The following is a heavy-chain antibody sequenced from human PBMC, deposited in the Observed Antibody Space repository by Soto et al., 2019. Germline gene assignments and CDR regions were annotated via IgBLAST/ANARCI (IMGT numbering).Heavy chain of an antibody. CDR3: ASQYGWDAFDI. D-gene: IGHD2-8*02. V-gene: IGHV4-39*01. CDR2: IYYSGST. J-gene: IGHJ3*02. Sequence: SETLSLTCTVSGGSISSGGYYWSWIRQPPGKGLEWIGNIYYSGSTYYNPSLKSRVTISVDTSKNQFSLKLSSVTAADTAVYYCASQYGWDAFDIWGQGTMVTVSS. CDR1: GGSISSGGYY.